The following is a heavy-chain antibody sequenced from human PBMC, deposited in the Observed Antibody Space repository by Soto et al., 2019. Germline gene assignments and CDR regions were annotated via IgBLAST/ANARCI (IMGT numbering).Heavy chain of an antibody. D-gene: IGHD1-7*01. CDR3: TTSVTGTPRAIDY. Sequence: EVHLVESGGGPVKPGGSLRISCAASGFTFSGAWMSWVRQAPGKGLEWIARIKSKVDGGRIDYTASVKGRFSISRDDSANTLFLQMNSLKTEDTAVYFCTTSVTGTPRAIDYWGQGTLVTVSS. CDR1: GFTFSGAW. J-gene: IGHJ4*02. V-gene: IGHV3-15*01. CDR2: IKSKVDGGRI.